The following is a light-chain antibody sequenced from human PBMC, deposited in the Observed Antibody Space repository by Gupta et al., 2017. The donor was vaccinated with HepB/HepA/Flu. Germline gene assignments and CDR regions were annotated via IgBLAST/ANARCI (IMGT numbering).Light chain of an antibody. CDR1: SSDVGGYNY. Sequence: QSALTQPAPVSGSPGQSITISCNGTSSDVGGYNYVSWYQQHPGKAPKLMIYDVSNRPSGVSNRFSGSKSGNTASLTISGLQAEDEADYYCSSYTSSSTVVFGGGTKLTVL. CDR3: SSYTSSSTVV. V-gene: IGLV2-14*01. CDR2: DVS. J-gene: IGLJ2*01.